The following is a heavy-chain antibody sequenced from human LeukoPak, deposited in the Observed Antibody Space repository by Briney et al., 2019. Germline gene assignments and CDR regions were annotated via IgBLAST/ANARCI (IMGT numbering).Heavy chain of an antibody. V-gene: IGHV1-69*13. CDR2: IIPIFGTA. CDR3: AIGAYCRFGSCYSFFDY. CDR1: GGTFTSYA. Sequence: GASVKVSCKASGGTFTSYAISWVRQAPGQGLEWMGGIIPIFGTANYAQKFQGRVTITADESTSTAYRELSSLRSEDTAVSYCAIGAYCRFGSCYSFFDYWGQGTLVTVSS. D-gene: IGHD2-15*01. J-gene: IGHJ4*02.